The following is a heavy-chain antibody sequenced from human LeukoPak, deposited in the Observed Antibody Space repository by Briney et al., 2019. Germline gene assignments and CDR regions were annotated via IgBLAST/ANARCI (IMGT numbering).Heavy chain of an antibody. V-gene: IGHV4-39*07. CDR3: ARAGLRPDP. CDR1: GVSISSSSYY. CDR2: IYYSGIT. J-gene: IGHJ5*02. Sequence: SETLSLTCIVSGVSISSSSYYWGWIRQPPGKGLEWIGSIYYSGITYYNPSLKSRVSISVDTSKNQFSLKVNSVTAADTAVYYCARAGLRPDPWGQGTLVTVSS. D-gene: IGHD5-12*01.